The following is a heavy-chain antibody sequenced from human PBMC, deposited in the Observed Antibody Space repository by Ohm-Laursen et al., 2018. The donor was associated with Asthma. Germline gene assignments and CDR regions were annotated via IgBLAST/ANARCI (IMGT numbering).Heavy chain of an antibody. CDR3: ARGAPPYYDFWSAHGVFDP. CDR2: IYYSGST. CDR1: GGSISSGGYY. V-gene: IGHV4-31*11. J-gene: IGHJ5*02. Sequence: SQTLSLTCAVSGGSISSGGYYWSWIRQHPGKGLEWIGYIYYSGSTYYNPSLKSRVTISVDTSKNQFSLKLSSVTAADTAVYYCARGAPPYYDFWSAHGVFDPWGQGTLVTVSS. D-gene: IGHD3-3*01.